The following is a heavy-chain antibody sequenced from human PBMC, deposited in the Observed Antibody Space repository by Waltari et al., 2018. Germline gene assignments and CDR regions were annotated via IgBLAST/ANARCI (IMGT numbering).Heavy chain of an antibody. CDR1: GFNFATAW. CDR2: LKSKAEGGTT. D-gene: IGHD2-2*01. V-gene: IGHV3-15*01. J-gene: IGHJ4*02. CDR3: TTEGGRTWPMY. Sequence: EVQLVESGGGLVKPGASLRLSCVASGFNFATAWINWVRQAPGKGLEWVGRLKSKAEGGTTDYAAPVKGRFAISRDDSKDTAYLQMNSLKTEDTAMYFCTTEGGRTWPMYWGQGTLVTVSS.